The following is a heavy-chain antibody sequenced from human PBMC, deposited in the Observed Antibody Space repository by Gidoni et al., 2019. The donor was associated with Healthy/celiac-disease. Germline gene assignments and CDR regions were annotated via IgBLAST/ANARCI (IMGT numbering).Heavy chain of an antibody. Sequence: QVQLQESGPGLVKPSETLSLTCTVSGGSISSYYWSWIRQPAGKGLEWIGRIYTSGSTNYNPSLKSRVTMSVDTSNNQFSLKLSSVTAADTAVYYCARVQSSSWYDSVGMDVWGQGTTVTVSS. J-gene: IGHJ6*02. D-gene: IGHD6-13*01. CDR3: ARVQSSSWYDSVGMDV. CDR1: GGSISSYY. V-gene: IGHV4-4*07. CDR2: IYTSGST.